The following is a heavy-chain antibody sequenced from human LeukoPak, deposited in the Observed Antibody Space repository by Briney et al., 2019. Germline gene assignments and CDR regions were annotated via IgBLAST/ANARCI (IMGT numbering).Heavy chain of an antibody. Sequence: GGTLRLSCAASGFTFSSYGMSWVRQAPEKGLQWVSAISGGGVSTYYADSVKGRFTVSRDNSRNTLYLQMNNLRIEDSAVYYCTKAPLMSCTGAFCYPFDSWGQGVLVTVSS. CDR1: GFTFSSYG. CDR3: TKAPLMSCTGAFCYPFDS. J-gene: IGHJ4*02. CDR2: ISGGGVST. D-gene: IGHD2-8*02. V-gene: IGHV3-23*01.